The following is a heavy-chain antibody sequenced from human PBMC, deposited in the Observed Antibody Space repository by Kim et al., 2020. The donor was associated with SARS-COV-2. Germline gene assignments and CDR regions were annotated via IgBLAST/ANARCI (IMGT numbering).Heavy chain of an antibody. CDR2: IYYSGST. J-gene: IGHJ3*02. Sequence: SESLSLTCTVSGGSISSYYWSWIRQPPGKGLEWIGYIYYSGSTNYNPSLKSRVTISVDTSKNQFSLKLSSVTAADTAVYYCARWVNAFDIWGQGTMVTVSS. CDR3: ARWVNAFDI. CDR1: GGSISSYY. V-gene: IGHV4-59*01. D-gene: IGHD2-21*01.